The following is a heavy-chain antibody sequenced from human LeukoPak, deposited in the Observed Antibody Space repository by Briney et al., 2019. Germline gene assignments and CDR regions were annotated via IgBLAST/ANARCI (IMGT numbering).Heavy chain of an antibody. CDR1: GGSFSGYY. V-gene: IGHV4-34*01. CDR2: IHHSGST. J-gene: IGHJ5*02. CDR3: ARRIRYFDWFPALNWFDP. D-gene: IGHD3-9*01. Sequence: PSETLSLTCAVYGGSFSGYYWSWIRQPPGKGLEWIGEIHHSGSTNYNPSLKSRVTISVDTSKNQFSLKLSSVTAADTAVYYCARRIRYFDWFPALNWFDPWGQGTLVTVSS.